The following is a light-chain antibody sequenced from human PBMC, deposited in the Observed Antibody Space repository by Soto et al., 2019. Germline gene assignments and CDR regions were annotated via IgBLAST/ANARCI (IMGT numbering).Light chain of an antibody. CDR1: QSVNNYY. V-gene: IGKV3-20*01. J-gene: IGKJ1*01. CDR2: DAS. Sequence: IVLTQSPDTLSLSPGERATLSCGASQSVNNYYLAWYQQKPDQAPRLLIYDASTRATGIPDRFSGSGSGTDFTLTISRLEPQDFAVYYCQQYGSSPTFGQGTKVEIK. CDR3: QQYGSSPT.